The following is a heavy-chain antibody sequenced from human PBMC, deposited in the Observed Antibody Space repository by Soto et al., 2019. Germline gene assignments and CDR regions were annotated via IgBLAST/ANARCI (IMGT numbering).Heavy chain of an antibody. D-gene: IGHD6-19*01. Sequence: ASVKVSCKASGYTFLNYGIHWVRQAPGQRLEWMGWINAGNGNTKYSQKFQDRVTITRDTSATTAYMELSSLRSEDTSVFYCARSGYSSGWYHWYFDFWGRGTLVTVSS. CDR2: INAGNGNT. CDR3: ARSGYSSGWYHWYFDF. CDR1: GYTFLNYG. J-gene: IGHJ2*01. V-gene: IGHV1-3*01.